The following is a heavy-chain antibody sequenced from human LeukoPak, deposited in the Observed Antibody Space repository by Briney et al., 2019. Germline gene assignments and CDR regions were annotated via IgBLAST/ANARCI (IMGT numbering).Heavy chain of an antibody. CDR3: VKGHLVWELGDYFDY. CDR1: GFIFRNYA. J-gene: IGHJ4*02. Sequence: GGSLRLSCAASGFIFRNYAMHWVRQAPGKGLEYVSAISSSGDNTYYGDSVKGRFTISRDNAENTVYLQMNSLRAEDTAVYYCVKGHLVWELGDYFDYWGQGTLVTVSS. D-gene: IGHD1-26*01. V-gene: IGHV3-64*03. CDR2: ISSSGDNT.